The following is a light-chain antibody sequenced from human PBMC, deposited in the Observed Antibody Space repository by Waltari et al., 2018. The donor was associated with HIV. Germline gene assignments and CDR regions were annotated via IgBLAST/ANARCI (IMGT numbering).Light chain of an antibody. Sequence: SYELIQPPSISVSPGQTATITCSGQNLGNKYASWYQQRPGQSPLLVIYQDTKRPSGIPERFSGSNSGNTVTLTISGTQAVDEADYYCQAWGINSVIFGGGTHLTVL. CDR1: NLGNKY. V-gene: IGLV3-1*01. CDR2: QDT. J-gene: IGLJ2*01. CDR3: QAWGINSVI.